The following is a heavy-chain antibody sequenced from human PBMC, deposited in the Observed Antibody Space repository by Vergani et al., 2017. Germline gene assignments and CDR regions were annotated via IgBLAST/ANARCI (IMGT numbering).Heavy chain of an antibody. V-gene: IGHV4-39*01. CDR1: GVSIGSNSYY. Sequence: QLQLQESGPGLVKRSETLSLTCTVSGVSIGSNSYYWGWLRQPPGKGLEWIWTIYYTGTTYYNEAPKSRLTISVDTSKNQFALNLTSVTAADTAVYYCARSQCDYWYFDLWGPGSLVTVSS. CDR2: IYYTGTT. CDR3: ARSQCDYWYFDL. J-gene: IGHJ2*01. D-gene: IGHD4-11*01.